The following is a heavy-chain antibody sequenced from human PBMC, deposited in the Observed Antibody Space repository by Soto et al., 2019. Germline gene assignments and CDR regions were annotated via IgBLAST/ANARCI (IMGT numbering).Heavy chain of an antibody. J-gene: IGHJ3*02. Sequence: EVQLLESGGGLVQPGGSLRLSCAASGVTFSTSAMSWVRQAPGKGLEWVAAISSNSGSAHYADSMKGRFTISRDNSKSTLSLQMNSLRDEDTAMYFCPKDKLRAFDIWGQWTMVIVSS. CDR2: ISSNSGSA. CDR1: GVTFSTSA. CDR3: PKDKLRAFDI. V-gene: IGHV3-23*01.